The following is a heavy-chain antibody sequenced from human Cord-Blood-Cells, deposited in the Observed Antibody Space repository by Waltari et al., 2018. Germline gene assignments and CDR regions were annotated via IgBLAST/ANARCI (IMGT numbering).Heavy chain of an antibody. CDR2: INHSGST. CDR1: GWSFRGYY. CDR3: ARGIPDY. V-gene: IGHV4-34*01. J-gene: IGHJ4*02. Sequence: QVQLQQWGAGLLKPSETLSLTCAVYGWSFRGYYWSWIRQPPGKGLEWIGEINHSGSTNYNPSLKSRVTISVDTSKNQFSLKLSSVTAADTAVYYCARGIPDYWGQGTLVTVSS.